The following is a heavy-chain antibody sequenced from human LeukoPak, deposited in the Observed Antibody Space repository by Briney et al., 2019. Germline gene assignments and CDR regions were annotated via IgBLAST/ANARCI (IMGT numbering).Heavy chain of an antibody. CDR1: GFTFDDYG. J-gene: IGHJ4*02. D-gene: IGHD3-3*01. V-gene: IGHV3-30*03. Sequence: GGSLRLSCAASGFTFDDYGMSWVRQAPGKGLEWVAVISYDGSNRYYADSVKGRFTISRDNSKNTLYLQMNSLRAEDTAVYYCARDYDYYDFWSGYSYWGQGTLVTVSS. CDR3: ARDYDYYDFWSGYSY. CDR2: ISYDGSNR.